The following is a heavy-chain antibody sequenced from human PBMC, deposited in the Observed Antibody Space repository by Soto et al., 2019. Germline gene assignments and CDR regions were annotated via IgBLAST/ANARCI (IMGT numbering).Heavy chain of an antibody. CDR2: VGGSDTDK. CDR3: AKDATAVNGVWDPFDM. J-gene: IGHJ3*02. Sequence: EVQLLESGGGVVQPGGSLRLSCAASGFTFSAYAMSWVRQAPGKGLQWVSGVGGSDTDKHYADSVRGRLTVSRDNSKNTVYLQMNSLRADDTAVYYCAKDATAVNGVWDPFDMWGQGTEVTVSS. V-gene: IGHV3-23*01. CDR1: GFTFSAYA. D-gene: IGHD2-8*01.